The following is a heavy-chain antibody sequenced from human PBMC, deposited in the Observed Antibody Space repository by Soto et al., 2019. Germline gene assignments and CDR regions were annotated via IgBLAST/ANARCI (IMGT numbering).Heavy chain of an antibody. D-gene: IGHD3-9*01. J-gene: IGHJ2*01. Sequence: QITLKESGPTLVKPTQTLTLTCTFSGFSLSTSGVGVGWIRQPPGKAMEWLALIYWDDAKRYSPSLKSRLTITKDTSKNQAGLTMTNMDPVDTTTYSCAHRRVRELLTGYYASQLQARRNCDFDLWGRGTLVTVSS. CDR1: GFSLSTSGVG. CDR2: IYWDDAK. V-gene: IGHV2-5*02. CDR3: AHRRVRELLTGYYASQLQARRNCDFDL.